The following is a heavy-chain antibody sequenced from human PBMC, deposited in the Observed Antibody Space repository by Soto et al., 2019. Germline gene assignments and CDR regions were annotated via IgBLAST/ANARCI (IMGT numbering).Heavy chain of an antibody. CDR1: GFTFSSYW. CDR3: ARGGRGYSGYDYPFDY. V-gene: IGHV3-74*01. CDR2: INSDGSST. J-gene: IGHJ4*02. D-gene: IGHD5-12*01. Sequence: GGSLRLSCAASGFTFSSYWMHWVRQSPGKGLVWVSRINSDGSSTSYADSVKGRFTISRDNAKNTLYLQMNSLRAEDTAVYYCARGGRGYSGYDYPFDYWGQGTLVTVSS.